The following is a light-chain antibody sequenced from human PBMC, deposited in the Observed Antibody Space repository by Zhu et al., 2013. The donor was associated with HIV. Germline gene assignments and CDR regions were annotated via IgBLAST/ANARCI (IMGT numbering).Light chain of an antibody. CDR3: SSYTATSTYV. V-gene: IGLV2-14*03. Sequence: QSALTQPASVSGSPGQSITISCTGTSSDVGGYNYVSWYQQHPGKVPKLMIYEVSSRPAGVSDRFSASKSGDTASLTISGLQPEDEADYYCSSYTATSTYVFGTGTKVTVL. CDR1: SSDVGGYNY. J-gene: IGLJ1*01. CDR2: EVS.